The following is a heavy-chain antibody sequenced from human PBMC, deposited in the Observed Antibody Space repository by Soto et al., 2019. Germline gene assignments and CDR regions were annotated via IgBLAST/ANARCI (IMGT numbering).Heavy chain of an antibody. Sequence: ASVKVSCKASGYTFTGYYIHWVRQAPGQGLEWMGRIIPIIGRTNYAQKFQGRVTITRDKSISTAYMELSRLRSDDTAVYYCARDLGGSRETGMDVWGQGTTVTVSS. CDR3: ARDLGGSRETGMDV. CDR1: GYTFTGYY. V-gene: IGHV1-2*02. J-gene: IGHJ6*02. D-gene: IGHD3-16*01. CDR2: IIPIIGRT.